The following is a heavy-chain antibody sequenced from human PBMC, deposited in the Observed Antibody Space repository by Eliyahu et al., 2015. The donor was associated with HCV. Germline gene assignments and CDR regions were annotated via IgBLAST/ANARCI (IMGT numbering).Heavy chain of an antibody. D-gene: IGHD3-22*01. CDR3: ARDPGAYYEGSYGMDV. Sequence: QVQLVQSGAEVXKPGSSVKVSCKASGGTFSSYAISWVRQAPGQGLEWMGGITPIXGTANYAQKFQGRVTITADKSTSTAYMELSSLRSEDTAVYYCARDPGAYYEGSYGMDVWGQGTTVTVSS. CDR2: ITPIXGTA. CDR1: GGTFSSYA. V-gene: IGHV1-69*06. J-gene: IGHJ6*02.